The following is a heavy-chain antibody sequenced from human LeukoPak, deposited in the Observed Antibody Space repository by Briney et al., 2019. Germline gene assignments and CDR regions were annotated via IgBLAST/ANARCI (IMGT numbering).Heavy chain of an antibody. J-gene: IGHJ4*02. D-gene: IGHD1-26*01. CDR3: AKGENSGSYEKYFDY. CDR2: ISGSGGST. Sequence: GGSLRLSCAASGFTFSSYAMSLVRLAPGKGLEWVSAISGSGGSTYYADSVKGRFTISRDNSKNTLYLQMNSLRAEDTAVYYCAKGENSGSYEKYFDYWGQGTLVTVSS. V-gene: IGHV3-23*01. CDR1: GFTFSSYA.